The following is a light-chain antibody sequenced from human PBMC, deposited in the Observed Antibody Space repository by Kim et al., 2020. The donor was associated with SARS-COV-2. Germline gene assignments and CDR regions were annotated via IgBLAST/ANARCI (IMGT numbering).Light chain of an antibody. CDR1: QSISTY. J-gene: IGKJ4*01. CDR3: QQSYSLPLT. CDR2: GAF. V-gene: IGKV1-39*01. Sequence: DIQMTQSPSSLSASVGDRVAITCRASQSISTYLNWYQQKPGKAPNLLIYGAFTLQSGVPSRFSGSGSGTDFTLTISSLQPEDFASYYCQQSYSLPLTFGGGTKVDIK.